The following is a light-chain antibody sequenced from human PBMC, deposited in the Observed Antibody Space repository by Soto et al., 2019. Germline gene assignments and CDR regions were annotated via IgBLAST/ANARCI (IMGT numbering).Light chain of an antibody. J-gene: IGKJ1*01. CDR3: QQYNNWPPAWT. Sequence: IVLTQSPGTLSLSAGERATLSCRASQSVSSNLAWYQQKPGQSPRLLISGASTRATGIPARFSGSGSGTQFTRTISSLQSEDFAGYYCQQYNNWPPAWTFGQGTKVDIK. CDR2: GAS. V-gene: IGKV3-15*01. CDR1: QSVSSN.